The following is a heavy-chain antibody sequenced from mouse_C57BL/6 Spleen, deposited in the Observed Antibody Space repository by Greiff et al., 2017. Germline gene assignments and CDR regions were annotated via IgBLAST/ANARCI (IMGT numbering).Heavy chain of an antibody. J-gene: IGHJ4*01. D-gene: IGHD2-5*01. CDR1: GYTFTSYG. Sequence: QVQLQQSGAELARPGASVKLSCKASGYTFTSYGISWVKQRTGQGLEWIGEIYPRSGNTYYNEKFKGKATLTADKSSSTAYMELRSLTSEDSAVYFCARSGLYSNDYAMDYWGQGTSVTVSS. V-gene: IGHV1-81*01. CDR2: IYPRSGNT. CDR3: ARSGLYSNDYAMDY.